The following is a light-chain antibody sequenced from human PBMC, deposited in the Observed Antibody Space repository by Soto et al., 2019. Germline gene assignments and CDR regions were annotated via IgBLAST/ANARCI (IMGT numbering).Light chain of an antibody. CDR2: EVS. J-gene: IGLJ2*01. Sequence: QSALTQPPSASGSPGQSVTISCTGTSNDVGGYNYVSWYQQHPGKAPKLMIHEVSKRPSGVPDRFSGSESGNTASLTVSGLLTEDEADYYCSSYGGANTVVFGGGTKLTVL. CDR1: SNDVGGYNY. CDR3: SSYGGANTVV. V-gene: IGLV2-8*01.